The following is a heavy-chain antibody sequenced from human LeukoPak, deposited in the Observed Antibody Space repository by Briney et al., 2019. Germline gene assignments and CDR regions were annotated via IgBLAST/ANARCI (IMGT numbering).Heavy chain of an antibody. D-gene: IGHD3-3*01. V-gene: IGHV3-30*03. Sequence: GGSLRLSCTASGFTFSSYGMHWVRQAPGKGPEWVAVISYDGSNKYYADSVKGRFTISRDNSKNTLYVQMNSLRAEDTAVYYCARDPAKFWSGHDYWGQGTLVTVSS. CDR1: GFTFSSYG. J-gene: IGHJ4*02. CDR2: ISYDGSNK. CDR3: ARDPAKFWSGHDY.